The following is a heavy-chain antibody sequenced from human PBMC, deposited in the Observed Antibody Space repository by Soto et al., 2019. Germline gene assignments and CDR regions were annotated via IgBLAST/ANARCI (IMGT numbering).Heavy chain of an antibody. Sequence: QVQLVQSGAEVKKPGASVKVSCKASGYTFTSYAMHWVRQAPGQRLEWMGWINAGNGNTKYSQKFQGRVTITRDTSGSTAYIELSSLRTEDTAVYNWARKSAYYCVDYWGHRTRVTVSP. CDR1: GYTFTSYA. D-gene: IGHD3-22*01. V-gene: IGHV1-3*01. CDR2: INAGNGNT. CDR3: ARKSAYYCVDY. J-gene: IGHJ4*01.